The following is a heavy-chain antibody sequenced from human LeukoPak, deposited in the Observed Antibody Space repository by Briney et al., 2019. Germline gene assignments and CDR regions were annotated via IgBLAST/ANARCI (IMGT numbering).Heavy chain of an antibody. J-gene: IGHJ6*03. CDR3: ARVRRGYSGYDWGYYYYYYMDV. CDR1: GDSIGRGSYY. Sequence: SETLSLTCTVSGDSIGRGSYYWSWTRQPAGKGLECIGRIHTSGTTNYNSSLKSRVTISIDTSKNQFSLKLTSVTAADTAVYYCARVRRGYSGYDWGYYYYYYMDVWGKGTTVTVSS. CDR2: IHTSGTT. V-gene: IGHV4-61*02. D-gene: IGHD5-12*01.